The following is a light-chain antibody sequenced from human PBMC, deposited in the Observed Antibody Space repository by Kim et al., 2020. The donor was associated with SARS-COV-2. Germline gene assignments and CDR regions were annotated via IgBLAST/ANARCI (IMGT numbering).Light chain of an antibody. J-gene: IGKJ2*01. CDR3: QQRSNWYT. CDR1: QSIGSS. CDR2: DAF. V-gene: IGKV3-11*01. Sequence: EIVLTQSPVTLSLSPGESATLSCRASQSIGSSLAWYQHKPGQAPRLLIYDAFNRATGIPARFSGSGSGTDFTLTISSLEPEDFAVYYCQQRSNWYTFGQWTKLEI.